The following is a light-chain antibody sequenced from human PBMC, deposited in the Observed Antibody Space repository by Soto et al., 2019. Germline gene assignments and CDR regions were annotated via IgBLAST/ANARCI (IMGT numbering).Light chain of an antibody. V-gene: IGLV2-8*01. J-gene: IGLJ2*01. CDR1: SSDVGAYNY. Sequence: QSALTQPPSASGSPGQSVTISCTGTSSDVGAYNYVSWYLQHPGKAPKLMIYEVSQRPSVVPDRFSGSKSGNTASLTVSGLQAEDEADYYCSSFAGSNHVVFGGGTKLTVL. CDR3: SSFAGSNHVV. CDR2: EVS.